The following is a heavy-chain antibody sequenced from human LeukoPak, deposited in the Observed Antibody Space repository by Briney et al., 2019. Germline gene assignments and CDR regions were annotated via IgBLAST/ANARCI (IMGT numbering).Heavy chain of an antibody. Sequence: PGGSLRLSCAASGFTFSGSAMHWVCQASGKGLEWVGRIRSKTNNYATAYAASVKGRFTISRDDSKNTAYLQMDSLKTEDTAVYYCTRLVGDNSGYYGDYWGQGTLVTVSS. D-gene: IGHD3-22*01. J-gene: IGHJ4*02. CDR1: GFTFSGSA. CDR3: TRLVGDNSGYYGDY. V-gene: IGHV3-73*01. CDR2: IRSKTNNYAT.